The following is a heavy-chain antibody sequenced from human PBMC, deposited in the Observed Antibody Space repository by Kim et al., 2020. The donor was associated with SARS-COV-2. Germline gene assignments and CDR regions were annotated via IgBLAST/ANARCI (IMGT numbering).Heavy chain of an antibody. CDR3: ARLMAGRMLDY. J-gene: IGHJ4*02. CDR1: GFTFSDYG. Sequence: GGSLRLSCGASGFTFSDYGMNWVRQAPGKGLEWVSSISGRATTIYYADSVKGRFTISRDNAKRSVYLQMNSLTVADTAVYYCARLMAGRMLDYWGQGTL. D-gene: IGHD2-8*01. CDR2: ISGRATTI. V-gene: IGHV3-21*01.